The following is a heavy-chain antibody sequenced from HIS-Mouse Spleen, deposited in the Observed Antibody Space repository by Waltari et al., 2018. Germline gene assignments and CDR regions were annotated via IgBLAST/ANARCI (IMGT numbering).Heavy chain of an antibody. CDR2: IYYSGST. J-gene: IGHJ4*02. V-gene: IGHV4-39*07. Sequence: LQLQESGPGLVKPSETLSLTCTVSGGSMSSSSYYWGWIRQPPGKGLEWIGSIYYSGSTYYNPSLKSRVTISVDTSKNQFSLKLSSVTAADTAVYYCARAYYYGSGSYYKGYFDYWGQGTLVTVSS. CDR3: ARAYYYGSGSYYKGYFDY. D-gene: IGHD3-10*01. CDR1: GGSMSSSSYY.